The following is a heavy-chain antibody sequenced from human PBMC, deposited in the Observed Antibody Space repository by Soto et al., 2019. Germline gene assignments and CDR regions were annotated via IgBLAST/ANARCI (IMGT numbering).Heavy chain of an antibody. CDR1: GGSISSSSYY. Sequence: QLQLQESGPGLVKPSETLSLTCTVSGGSISSSSYYWGWIRQPPGKGLEWIGSIYYSGSTYYNPSLKSRVTISVDTSKNQFSLKLSSVTAADTAVYYCARLGYCSGGSCYSEEGDYYYYYYMDVWGKGTTVTVSS. CDR2: IYYSGST. CDR3: ARLGYCSGGSCYSEEGDYYYYYYMDV. D-gene: IGHD2-15*01. V-gene: IGHV4-39*01. J-gene: IGHJ6*03.